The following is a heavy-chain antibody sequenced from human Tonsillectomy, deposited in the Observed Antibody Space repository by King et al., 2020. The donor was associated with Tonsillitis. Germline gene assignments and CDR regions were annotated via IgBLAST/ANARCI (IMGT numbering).Heavy chain of an antibody. Sequence: VQLVESGGGLVQPGGSLRLSCAASGFTFSNYAMSWVRQAPGKGLEWVSDISASGVNTNYADSVKGRFTISRDNSRSTLYLQMNSLRAEDTAIYYCTKVGVYTYGYPNWFDPWGQGTLVTVSS. CDR1: GFTFSNYA. CDR3: TKVGVYTYGYPNWFDP. CDR2: ISASGVNT. V-gene: IGHV3-23*04. D-gene: IGHD5-18*01. J-gene: IGHJ5*02.